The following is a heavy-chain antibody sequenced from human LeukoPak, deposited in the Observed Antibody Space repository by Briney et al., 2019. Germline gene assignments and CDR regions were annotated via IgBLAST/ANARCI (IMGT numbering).Heavy chain of an antibody. J-gene: IGHJ3*02. D-gene: IGHD2-2*02. V-gene: IGHV1-46*01. CDR2: INPSGDST. CDR3: ASEAAAIESDAFDI. Sequence: ASVKVSCKASGYIFSHFYMHWVRQAPGQGLEWMGIINPSGDSTNYAQKFQGRVTMTRDTSTNTLYMELSSLRSEDTAVYYCASEAAAIESDAFDIWGQGTMVTVSS. CDR1: GYIFSHFY.